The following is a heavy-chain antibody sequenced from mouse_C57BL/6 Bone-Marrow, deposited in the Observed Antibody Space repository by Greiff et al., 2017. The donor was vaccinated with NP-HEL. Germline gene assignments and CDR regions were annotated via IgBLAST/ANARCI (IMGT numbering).Heavy chain of an antibody. CDR2: IDPENGDT. J-gene: IGHJ3*01. CDR3: TTPLYDYDSPWFAY. CDR1: GFNFNDYY. Sequence: VQLQQSGAELVRPGASVKLSCTASGFNFNDYYMHWVKQRPEQGLEWIGWIDPENGDTEYASKFQGKATITADTSSNTAYLQLSSLTSEDTAVYYCTTPLYDYDSPWFAYWGQGTLVTVSA. D-gene: IGHD2-4*01. V-gene: IGHV14-4*01.